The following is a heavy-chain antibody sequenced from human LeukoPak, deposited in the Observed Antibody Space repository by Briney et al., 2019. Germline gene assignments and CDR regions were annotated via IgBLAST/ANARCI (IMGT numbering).Heavy chain of an antibody. CDR1: GFSLSASW. CDR3: ARDPPNGALDI. CDR2: MSPDGSAI. Sequence: GGSLRLSCTASGFSLSASWMSWVRQLPGKGLEWLADMSPDGSAIGYVDSVKGRFTVSRDNAKNSLYLQMDGLRAEDTAVYYCARDPPNGALDIWGQGTLVTVSS. V-gene: IGHV3-7*01. J-gene: IGHJ3*02.